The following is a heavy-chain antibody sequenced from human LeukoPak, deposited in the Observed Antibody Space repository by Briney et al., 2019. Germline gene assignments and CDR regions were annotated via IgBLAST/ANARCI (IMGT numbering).Heavy chain of an antibody. V-gene: IGHV1-46*01. J-gene: IGHJ4*02. D-gene: IGHD3-3*01. CDR2: INPSGGTT. Sequence: ASVKVSCKASGYTFTSYYMHWVRQAPGQGLEWMGIINPSGGTTSYAQKFQARDTMTRDTSTNTVYMELSSLRSEDTAVYYCARDRLEYDFWNDYYSYWGQGTLVTVSS. CDR3: ARDRLEYDFWNDYYSY. CDR1: GYTFTSYY.